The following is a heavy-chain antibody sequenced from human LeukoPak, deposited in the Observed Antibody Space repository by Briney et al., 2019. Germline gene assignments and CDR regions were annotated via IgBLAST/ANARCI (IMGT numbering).Heavy chain of an antibody. V-gene: IGHV1-18*01. CDR2: ISAYNGNT. J-gene: IGHJ4*02. D-gene: IGHD2-2*01. Sequence: RASVKVSCKASGYTFTSYGISWVRQAPGQGLEWMGWISAYNGNTNYAQKLQGRVTMTTDTSTSTAYMELRSLRSDDTAVYYCARDYEGFVVVPAATGDYWGQGTLVTVSS. CDR3: ARDYEGFVVVPAATGDY. CDR1: GYTFTSYG.